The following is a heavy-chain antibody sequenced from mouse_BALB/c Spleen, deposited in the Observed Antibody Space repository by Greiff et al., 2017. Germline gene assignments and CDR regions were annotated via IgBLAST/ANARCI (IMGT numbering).Heavy chain of an antibody. CDR1: GFSLTSYG. V-gene: IGHV2-9*02. CDR2: IWAGGST. D-gene: IGHD1-1*01. CDR3: ARDHYYGSSHAMDY. J-gene: IGHJ4*01. Sequence: VQGVESGPGLVAPSQSLSITCTVSGFSLTSYGVHWVRQPPGKGLEWLGVIWAGGSTNYNSALMSRLSISKDNSKSQVFLKMNSLQTDDTAMYYCARDHYYGSSHAMDYWGQGTSVTVSS.